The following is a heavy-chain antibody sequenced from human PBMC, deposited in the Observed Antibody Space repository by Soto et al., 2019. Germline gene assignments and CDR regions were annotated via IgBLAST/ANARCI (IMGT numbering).Heavy chain of an antibody. D-gene: IGHD3-10*01. CDR2: IIPILGIA. Sequence: QVQLVQSGAEVKKPGSSVKVSCKASGGTFSSYTIIWVRQAPGQGLEWMGRIIPILGIANYAQKFQGRVTITADKSTSTAYMELSSLRSEDTAVYYCASSSPNYYGSGNSGWFDPWGQGTLVTVSS. V-gene: IGHV1-69*02. CDR3: ASSSPNYYGSGNSGWFDP. J-gene: IGHJ5*02. CDR1: GGTFSSYT.